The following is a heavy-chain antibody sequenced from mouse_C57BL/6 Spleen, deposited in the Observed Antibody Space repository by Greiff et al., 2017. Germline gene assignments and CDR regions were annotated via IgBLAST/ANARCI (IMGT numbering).Heavy chain of an antibody. CDR2: ISYDGSN. CDR3: ARDLTGPLDY. Sequence: EVQVVESGPGLVKPSQSLSLTCSVTGYSITSGYYWNWIRQFPGNKLEWMGYISYDGSNNYNPSLKNRISITRDTSKNQFFLKLNSVTTEDTATYYCARDLTGPLDYWGQGTTLTVSS. J-gene: IGHJ2*01. V-gene: IGHV3-6*01. D-gene: IGHD4-1*01. CDR1: GYSITSGYY.